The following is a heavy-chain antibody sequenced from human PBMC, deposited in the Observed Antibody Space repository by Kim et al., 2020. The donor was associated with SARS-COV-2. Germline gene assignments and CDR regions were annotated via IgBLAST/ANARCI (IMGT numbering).Heavy chain of an antibody. J-gene: IGHJ5*02. CDR2: ISGSGGST. CDR1: GFTFSSYA. D-gene: IGHD3-10*01. V-gene: IGHV3-23*01. CDR3: AKGGYGSGSYRTLPLNWFDP. Sequence: GGSLRLSCAASGFTFSSYAMSWVRQAPGKGLEWVSAISGSGGSTYYADSVKGRFTISRDNSKNTLYLQMNSLRAEDTAVYYCAKGGYGSGSYRTLPLNWFDPWGQGTLVTVSS.